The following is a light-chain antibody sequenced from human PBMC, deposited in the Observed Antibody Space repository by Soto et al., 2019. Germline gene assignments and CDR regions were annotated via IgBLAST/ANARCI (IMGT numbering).Light chain of an antibody. CDR1: SSDVGGYNY. CDR2: DVS. J-gene: IGLJ1*01. Sequence: QSVLTQPASVAGSPGQSITISCTGTSSDVGGYNYVSWYQQHPGKAPKLMIYDVSNRPSGVSNRFSGSKPGNTASLSISGLQAEDEAAYYCSSYTSSSTRVFGTGAKVTVL. V-gene: IGLV2-14*01. CDR3: SSYTSSSTRV.